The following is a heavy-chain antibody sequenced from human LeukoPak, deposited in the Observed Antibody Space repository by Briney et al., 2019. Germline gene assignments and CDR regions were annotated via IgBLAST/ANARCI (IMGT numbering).Heavy chain of an antibody. J-gene: IGHJ4*02. CDR1: GFTFDGYA. Sequence: GGSLRLSCAASGFTFDGYAMHWVRQAPGKGLEWVSGISWNSGSIGYADSVKGRFTISRDNAKNSLYLQMNSLRAEDTAVYYCARGLRVTRSDYWGQGTLVTVSS. D-gene: IGHD2-21*02. V-gene: IGHV3-9*01. CDR2: ISWNSGSI. CDR3: ARGLRVTRSDY.